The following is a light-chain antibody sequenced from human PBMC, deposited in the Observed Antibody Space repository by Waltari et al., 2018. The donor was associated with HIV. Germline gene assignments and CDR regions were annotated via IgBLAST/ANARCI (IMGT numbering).Light chain of an antibody. J-gene: IGLJ2*01. CDR1: ISNLGAGYD. CDR3: QSYDSSLSAV. V-gene: IGLV1-40*01. Sequence: SVLPQPPSVSGAPGQRVAISCIGLISNLGAGYDVHCYQQIPGAAPKLLIYHNSDRPSGVPDRFSGSKSGTSASLAITGLQAEDEADYYCQSYDSSLSAVFGGGTKLTVL. CDR2: HNS.